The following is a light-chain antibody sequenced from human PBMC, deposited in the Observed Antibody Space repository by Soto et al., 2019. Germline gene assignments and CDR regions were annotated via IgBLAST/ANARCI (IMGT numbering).Light chain of an antibody. V-gene: IGKV1-5*01. J-gene: IGKJ1*01. CDR1: QSIGTW. CDR3: QQYKSYWT. Sequence: IRRTQSPATLSPSVGDGVTITCRASQSIGTWLAWYQQKPGKAPKVLIYDVSTLKSGVPSRLSGSASGTEFTLSISSQQHDDFATYYCQQYKSYWTFGQGTKVDIK. CDR2: DVS.